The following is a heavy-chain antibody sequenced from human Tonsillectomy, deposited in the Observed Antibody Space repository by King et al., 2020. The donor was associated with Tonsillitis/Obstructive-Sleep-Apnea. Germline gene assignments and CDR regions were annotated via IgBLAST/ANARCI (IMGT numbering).Heavy chain of an antibody. CDR3: ARVNIVVVPAAGLNWYFDL. CDR1: GGTFSSYA. D-gene: IGHD2-2*01. CDR2: IIPIFGTA. J-gene: IGHJ2*01. Sequence: VQLVQSGAEVKKPGSSVKVSCKASGGTFSSYAISWVRQAPGQGLEWMGGIIPIFGTANYAQKFQGRVTITADESTRTAYMELSSLRSEDTAVYYCARVNIVVVPAAGLNWYFDLWGRGTLVTVSS. V-gene: IGHV1-69*01.